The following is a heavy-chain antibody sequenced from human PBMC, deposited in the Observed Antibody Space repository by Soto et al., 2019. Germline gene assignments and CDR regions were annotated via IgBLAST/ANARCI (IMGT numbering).Heavy chain of an antibody. CDR1: GLTFSRLD. V-gene: IGHV3-23*01. CDR2: SGGSDLST. Sequence: EVQLLESGGGLVQPGGSLRLSCAVSGLTFSRLDLSWVRQPPGKGLEWVSASGGSDLSTHYVDSVRGRFTISRDSSKNTLYLQMNSLSAEDTAVYYCVTHSWNDWGQGTLVTVSS. J-gene: IGHJ4*02. D-gene: IGHD1-1*01. CDR3: VTHSWND.